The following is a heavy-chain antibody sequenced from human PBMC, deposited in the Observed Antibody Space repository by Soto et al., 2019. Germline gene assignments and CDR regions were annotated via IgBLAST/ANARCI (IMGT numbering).Heavy chain of an antibody. CDR3: ARGSMGITIFGVLTERWKYSYGMDV. CDR1: GGTFSSYA. J-gene: IGHJ6*02. CDR2: IIPIFGTA. Sequence: SVKVSCKACGGTFSSYAISWVGQAPGQGREWMGGIIPIFGTANYAQKFQGRVTITADKSTSTAYMELSSLRSEDTAVYYSARGSMGITIFGVLTERWKYSYGMDVWGQGTMVTVSS. D-gene: IGHD3-3*01. V-gene: IGHV1-69*06.